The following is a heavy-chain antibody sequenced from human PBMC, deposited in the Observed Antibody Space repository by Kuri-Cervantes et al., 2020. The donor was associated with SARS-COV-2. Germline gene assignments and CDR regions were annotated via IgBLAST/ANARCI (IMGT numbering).Heavy chain of an antibody. J-gene: IGHJ6*02. Sequence: GGSLRLSCAASGFTFSSYSMNWVRQAPGKGLEWVSSISSSGSTIYYADSVKGRFTISRDNAKNSLYLQMNSLRAEDAAVYYCARDLGFGELWNYYYGMDVWGQGTTVTVSS. V-gene: IGHV3-48*04. CDR1: GFTFSSYS. CDR2: ISSSGSTI. CDR3: ARDLGFGELWNYYYGMDV. D-gene: IGHD3-10*01.